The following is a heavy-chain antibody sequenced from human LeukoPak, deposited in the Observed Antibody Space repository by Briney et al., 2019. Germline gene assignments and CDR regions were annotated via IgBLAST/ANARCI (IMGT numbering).Heavy chain of an antibody. J-gene: IGHJ4*02. CDR2: ISSSSSTI. V-gene: IGHV3-48*01. CDR1: GFTFSSYS. CDR3: ARDPYYDSSGYDY. D-gene: IGHD3-22*01. Sequence: GGSLRLSCAASGFTFSSYSMNWVRQAPGKGLEWVSYISSSSSTIYYADSVKGRFTISRDNAKNLLYLQMNSLRAEDTAVYYCARDPYYDSSGYDYWGQGTLVTVSS.